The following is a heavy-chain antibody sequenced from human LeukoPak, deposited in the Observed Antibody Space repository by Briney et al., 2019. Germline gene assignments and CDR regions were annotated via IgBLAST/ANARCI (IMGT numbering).Heavy chain of an antibody. V-gene: IGHV3-74*01. D-gene: IGHD6-6*01. CDR2: IDNDGTNT. CDR3: VRDRPHNCFDP. J-gene: IGHJ5*02. CDR1: EFTFSAHW. Sequence: PGGSLRLSCAASEFTFSAHWMPWVRQVPGKGLVYIAYIDNDGTNTNYADSVKGRFTISRDNAKNTLYLQMNSLRVEDTAVYYCVRDRPHNCFDPWGQGTLVTVSS.